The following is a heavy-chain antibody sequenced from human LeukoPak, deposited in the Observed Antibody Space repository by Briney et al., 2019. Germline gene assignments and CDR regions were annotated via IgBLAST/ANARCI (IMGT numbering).Heavy chain of an antibody. CDR1: GFTFSSYS. J-gene: IGHJ6*02. Sequence: PGGSLRLSCAASGFTFSSYSMNWVRQAPGEGLEWVSVIYSGGSTYYADSVKGRSTISRDNSKSTLYLQMNSLRAEDTAVYYCARHFGVITKGVYYYYYGMDVWGQGTTVTVSS. D-gene: IGHD3-3*01. CDR3: ARHFGVITKGVYYYYYGMDV. CDR2: IYSGGST. V-gene: IGHV3-66*04.